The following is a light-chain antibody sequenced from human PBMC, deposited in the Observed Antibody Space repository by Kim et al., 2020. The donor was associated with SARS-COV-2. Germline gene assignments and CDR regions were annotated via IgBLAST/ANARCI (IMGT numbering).Light chain of an antibody. Sequence: APVKLTCTLSSGHSSYAIAWHQQQPEKGPRYLMKLNSDGSHSKGDGIPDRFSGSSSGAERYLTISSLQSEDEADYYCQTWGTGTWVFGGGTKLTVL. CDR2: LNSDGSH. CDR1: SGHSSYA. V-gene: IGLV4-69*01. CDR3: QTWGTGTWV. J-gene: IGLJ3*02.